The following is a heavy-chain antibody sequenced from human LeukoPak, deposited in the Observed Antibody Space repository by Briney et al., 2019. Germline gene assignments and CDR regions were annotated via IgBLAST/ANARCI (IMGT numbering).Heavy chain of an antibody. V-gene: IGHV4-4*07. D-gene: IGHD4-17*01. CDR3: ARDELGGDYALHWYFDL. CDR2: IYTSGST. J-gene: IGHJ2*01. Sequence: SETLSLTCTVSGGSISSYYWSWIRQPAGKGLEWIGRIYTSGSTNYNPSLKSRVTMSVDTSKNQFSLKLSSVTAADTAAYYCARDELGGDYALHWYFDLWGRGTLVTVSS. CDR1: GGSISSYY.